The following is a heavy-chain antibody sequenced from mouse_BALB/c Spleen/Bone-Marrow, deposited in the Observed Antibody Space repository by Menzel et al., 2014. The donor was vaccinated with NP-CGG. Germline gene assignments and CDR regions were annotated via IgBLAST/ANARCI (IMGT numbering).Heavy chain of an antibody. CDR2: IDPATGNT. CDR3: ARWLLPYGLDY. J-gene: IGHJ4*01. V-gene: IGHV14-3*02. Sequence: EVQVVESGAELVKPGASVKLSCTASGFNIKDTYMHWVKQRPEQGLEWIGRIDPATGNTKYDPKFQGKATITADTSSNTAYLQLSSLTSEDTAVYYCARWLLPYGLDYWGQGTSVTVSS. CDR1: GFNIKDTY. D-gene: IGHD2-3*01.